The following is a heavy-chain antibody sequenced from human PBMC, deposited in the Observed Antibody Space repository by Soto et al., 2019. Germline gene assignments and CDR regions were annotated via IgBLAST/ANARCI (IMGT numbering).Heavy chain of an antibody. Sequence: ASVKVSFKVSGYTLTELSMHWVRQAPGKGLEWMGGFDPEDGEAIYAQKFQGRVTMTEDTSTDTAYMELSSLRSEDTAVYYCATDQVQYYDSSGPMAYWGQGTLVTVSS. CDR2: FDPEDGEA. V-gene: IGHV1-24*01. D-gene: IGHD3-22*01. CDR1: GYTLTELS. J-gene: IGHJ4*02. CDR3: ATDQVQYYDSSGPMAY.